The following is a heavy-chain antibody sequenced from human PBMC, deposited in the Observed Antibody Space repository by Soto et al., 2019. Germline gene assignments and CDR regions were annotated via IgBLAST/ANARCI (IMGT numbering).Heavy chain of an antibody. D-gene: IGHD3-16*02. CDR2: IYPGDSDT. CDR3: ARRMITFGGAIALPDAFDI. V-gene: IGHV5-51*01. J-gene: IGHJ3*02. CDR1: GYSFTSYW. Sequence: GESPKISCKGSGYSFTSYWIGWVRQMPGKGLEWMGIIYPGDSDTRYSPSFQGQVTISTDKSISTAYLQWSSLKASDTAMYYCARRMITFGGAIALPDAFDIWGQGTMVTVSS.